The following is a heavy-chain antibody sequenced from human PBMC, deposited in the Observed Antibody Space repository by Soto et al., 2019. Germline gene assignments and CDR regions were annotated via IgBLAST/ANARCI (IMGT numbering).Heavy chain of an antibody. Sequence: EVQLVESGGALVQPGGSLRLSCAASGFTFSSYWMHWVRQCPGKGLVWVSRIKTDGTMTNYADSVRGRFTVSRDNAKSTLYLQINSLTVEDTAVYYCARGTLTSIDMVDYWGQGTLVTVSS. V-gene: IGHV3-74*01. CDR3: ARGTLTSIDMVDY. CDR1: GFTFSSYW. J-gene: IGHJ4*02. D-gene: IGHD2-21*01. CDR2: IKTDGTMT.